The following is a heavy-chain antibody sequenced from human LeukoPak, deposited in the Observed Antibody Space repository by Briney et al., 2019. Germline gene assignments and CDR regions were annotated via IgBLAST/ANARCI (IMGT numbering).Heavy chain of an antibody. CDR3: AKGSYCSSTSCPEAIDY. D-gene: IGHD2-2*01. CDR2: IPYDGSNK. J-gene: IGHJ4*02. Sequence: PGGSLRLSCAASGFIFSNYAMHWVRQAPGKGLEWVAVIPYDGSNKYYADSVKGRFTMSRDNSKNTLYLQMNSLRAEDTAVYYCAKGSYCSSTSCPEAIDYWGEGTLVTVSS. V-gene: IGHV3-30*04. CDR1: GFIFSNYA.